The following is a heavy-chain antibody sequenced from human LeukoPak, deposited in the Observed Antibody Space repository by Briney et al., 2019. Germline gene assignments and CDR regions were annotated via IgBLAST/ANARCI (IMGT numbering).Heavy chain of an antibody. J-gene: IGHJ4*02. CDR2: ISGSGTST. V-gene: IGHV3-23*01. D-gene: IGHD3-22*01. CDR3: AKDRDDSSGYWPLGDI. CDR1: GFTFSSYG. Sequence: PGRSLRLSCAASGFTFSSYGMHWVRQAPGKGLEWVSVISGSGTSTYYADSVKGRFTISRDNSKNTLYLQMNSLRAEDTAVYYCAKDRDDSSGYWPLGDIWGQGTLVTVSS.